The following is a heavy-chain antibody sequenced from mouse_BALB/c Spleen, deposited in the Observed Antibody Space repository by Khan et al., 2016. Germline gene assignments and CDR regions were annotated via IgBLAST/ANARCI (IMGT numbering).Heavy chain of an antibody. J-gene: IGHJ3*01. CDR1: GFNIKDTY. CDR2: IDPANGNT. Sequence: VQLQQSEAELVKPGASVKLSCTASGFNIKDTYMYWVKQRPEQGLEWIGRIDPANGNTKYDPKFQGKATITADTSSNTAYLQLSSLTSEDTAVYYCARRGYDGYYVFAYWGQGTLVTVSA. V-gene: IGHV14-3*02. CDR3: ARRGYDGYYVFAY. D-gene: IGHD2-3*01.